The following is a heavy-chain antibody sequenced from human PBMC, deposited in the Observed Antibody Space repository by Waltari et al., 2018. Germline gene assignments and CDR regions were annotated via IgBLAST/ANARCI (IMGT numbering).Heavy chain of an antibody. CDR2: INHRGSS. D-gene: IGHD5-18*01. V-gene: IGHV4-34*01. CDR1: GGSFSGYY. J-gene: IGHJ4*02. Sequence: QVQLQQWGAGLLKPSETLSLTCAVYGGSFSGYYWSWIRQPPGKGLEWIGEINHRGSSNYNPSLKSRVTISVDTSKNQFSLKLSSVTAADTAVYYCARVRRIQLWFDDWGQGTLVTVAS. CDR3: ARVRRIQLWFDD.